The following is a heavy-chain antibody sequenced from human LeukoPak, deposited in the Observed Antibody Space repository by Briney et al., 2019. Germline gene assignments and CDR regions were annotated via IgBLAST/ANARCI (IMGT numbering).Heavy chain of an antibody. Sequence: ASVKVSCKASGYTFTSYDINWVRQATGQGLEWMGWMNPNSGNTGYAQKFQGRVTMTRNTSISTAYMELSSLRSEDTAMYYCARGRDLLRFLEWLLLDYGMDVWGQGTTVTVSS. CDR3: ARGRDLLRFLEWLLLDYGMDV. J-gene: IGHJ6*02. CDR2: MNPNSGNT. V-gene: IGHV1-8*01. CDR1: GYTFTSYD. D-gene: IGHD3-3*01.